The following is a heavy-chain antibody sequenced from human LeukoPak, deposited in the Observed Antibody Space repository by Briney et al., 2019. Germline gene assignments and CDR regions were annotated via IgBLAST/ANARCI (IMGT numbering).Heavy chain of an antibody. CDR2: INHSGST. CDR1: GGSFSGYY. D-gene: IGHD6-19*01. V-gene: IGHV4-34*01. CDR3: ARAFVAVAGAYYYYYYGMDV. Sequence: PSETLSLTCAVYGGSFSGYYWSWIRQPPGKGLEWIGEINHSGSTNYNPSLKSRVTISVDTSKNQSSLKLSSVTAADTAVYYCARAFVAVAGAYYYYYYGMDVWGQGTTVTVSS. J-gene: IGHJ6*02.